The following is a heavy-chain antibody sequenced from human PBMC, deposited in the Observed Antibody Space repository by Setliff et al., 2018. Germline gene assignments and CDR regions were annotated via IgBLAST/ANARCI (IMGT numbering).Heavy chain of an antibody. D-gene: IGHD3-10*01. CDR3: ARVDFTMIQGVLGL. V-gene: IGHV4-39*07. J-gene: IGHJ1*01. CDR1: GGSISSMSYY. Sequence: PSETLSLTCTVSGGSISSMSYYWGWIRQPPGKGLEWIGSVYYSGYTYYKPSLQSRVTISVDMSKNQFSMKLTSVTAADTAVYYCARVDFTMIQGVLGLWGQGTLVTVSS. CDR2: VYYSGYT.